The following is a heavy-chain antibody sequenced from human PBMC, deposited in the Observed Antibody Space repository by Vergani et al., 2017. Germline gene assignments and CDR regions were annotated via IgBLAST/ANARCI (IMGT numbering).Heavy chain of an antibody. CDR3: ARDQPVMVRGVIIALDY. D-gene: IGHD3-10*01. CDR1: GVSISNSSYY. CDR2: VYISRPT. J-gene: IGHJ4*02. V-gene: IGHV4-61*02. Sequence: QVQLQESGPGLVKPSQTLSLTCNVSGVSISNSSYYWSWIRPPAGKGLEWLGRVYISRPTNYNPSLKNRVIMSVDTSKNQFSLKLNSVSAADTAVYYCARDQPVMVRGVIIALDYWGQGTLVTVSS.